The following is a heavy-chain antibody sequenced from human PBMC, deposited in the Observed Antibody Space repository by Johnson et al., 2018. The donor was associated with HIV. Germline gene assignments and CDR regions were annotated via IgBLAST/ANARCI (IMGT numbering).Heavy chain of an antibody. CDR2: ITYDGRNK. J-gene: IGHJ3*02. CDR1: GFTFRSYA. Sequence: QMLLVESGGGVMQPGKSLRLSCEASGFTFRSYAMHWVRQAPGKGLEWVAVITYDGRNKYYTDSVKGRFIISRDNSKNTLYMQMNSLRVEDTAVYYCARDQIAAAGAFDIWGQGTMVTVSS. D-gene: IGHD6-13*01. V-gene: IGHV3-30*04. CDR3: ARDQIAAAGAFDI.